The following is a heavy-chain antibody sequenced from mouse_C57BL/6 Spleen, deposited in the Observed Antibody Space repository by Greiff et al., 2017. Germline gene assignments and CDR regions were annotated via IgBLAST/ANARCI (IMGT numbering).Heavy chain of an antibody. CDR3: AIDTATVVAHCYFDV. D-gene: IGHD1-1*01. J-gene: IGHJ1*03. V-gene: IGHV3-6*01. Sequence: ESGPGLVKPSQSLSLTCSVTGYSITSGSYWNWIRQFPGNKLEWMGYISYDGSNNYNPSLKNRISITRDTSQNQFFLKLNSVTTEDTAPYYCAIDTATVVAHCYFDVWGTGTTVTVSS. CDR2: ISYDGSN. CDR1: GYSITSGSY.